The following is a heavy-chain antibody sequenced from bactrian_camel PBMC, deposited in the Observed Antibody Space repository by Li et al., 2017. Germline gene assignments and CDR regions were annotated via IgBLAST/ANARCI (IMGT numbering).Heavy chain of an antibody. CDR3: ANANEGPLGY. CDR1: GATFTFSSVW. V-gene: IGHV3S1*01. J-gene: IGHJ6*01. Sequence: QVQLVESGGGLVQPGGSLRLSCAASGATFTFSSVWMRWVRQAPGKGLEWVSTIDQDGGTTWYVDSVKGRFTFSRDNAKNTLYLQLSTLKTEDTAMYYCANANEGPLGYWGQGTQVTVS. CDR2: IDQDGGTT.